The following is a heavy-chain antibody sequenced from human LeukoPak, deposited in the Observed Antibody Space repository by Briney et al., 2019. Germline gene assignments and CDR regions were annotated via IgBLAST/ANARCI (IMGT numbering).Heavy chain of an antibody. CDR3: ARLECIAARRGDY. Sequence: SVKVSCKASGGTFSSYAISWVRQAPGQGLEWMGGIIPIFGTANYAQKFQGRVTITADESTSTAYMELSSLRSEDTAVYYCARLECIAARRGDYWGQGTLVTVSS. J-gene: IGHJ4*02. D-gene: IGHD6-6*01. CDR1: GGTFSSYA. V-gene: IGHV1-69*13. CDR2: IIPIFGTA.